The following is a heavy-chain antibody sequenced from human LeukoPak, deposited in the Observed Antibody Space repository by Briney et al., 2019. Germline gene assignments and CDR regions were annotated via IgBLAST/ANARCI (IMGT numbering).Heavy chain of an antibody. CDR2: IYYSGST. Sequence: SETLSLTCAVSGGSIISGGYSWSWIRQPPGKGLEWIGYIYYSGSTNYNPSLKSRVTISVDTSKNQFSLKLSSVTAADTAVYCCARHPGTTYYDILTGYSENFEFDYWGQGTLVTVSS. D-gene: IGHD3-9*01. J-gene: IGHJ4*02. CDR3: ARHPGTTYYDILTGYSENFEFDY. CDR1: GGSIISGGYS. V-gene: IGHV4-61*08.